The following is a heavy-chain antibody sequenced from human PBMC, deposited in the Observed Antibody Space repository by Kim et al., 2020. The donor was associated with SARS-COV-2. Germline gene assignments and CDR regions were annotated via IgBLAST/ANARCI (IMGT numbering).Heavy chain of an antibody. V-gene: IGHV4-39*01. Sequence: RVTISVDTSKNQFSLRLSSVTAADTAVYYCARLPKVVPAAIKVFGGFDPWGQGTLVTVSS. D-gene: IGHD2-2*01. J-gene: IGHJ5*02. CDR3: ARLPKVVPAAIKVFGGFDP.